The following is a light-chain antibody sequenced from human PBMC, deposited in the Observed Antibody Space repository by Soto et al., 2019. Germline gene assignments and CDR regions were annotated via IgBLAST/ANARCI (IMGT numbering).Light chain of an antibody. J-gene: IGKJ4*01. V-gene: IGKV3-20*01. CDR1: QSVSSSY. CDR2: GAS. CDR3: QQYGSSPLT. Sequence: ERMVTRSPFTLYLSPRERATLSCRASQSVSSSYLAWYQQKPGQAPRLLIYGASSRATGIPDRFSGSGSGTDFTLTISRLEPEDFAVYYCQQYGSSPLTFGGGT.